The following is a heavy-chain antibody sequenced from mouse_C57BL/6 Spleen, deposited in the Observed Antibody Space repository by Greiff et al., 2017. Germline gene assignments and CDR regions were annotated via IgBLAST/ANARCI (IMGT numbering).Heavy chain of an antibody. CDR2: IDPETGGT. CDR3: TREEDYYGSSLYYFDY. D-gene: IGHD1-1*01. Sequence: QVQLQQSGAELVRPGASVTLSCKASGYTFTDYEMHWVKQTPVHGLEWIGAIDPETGGTAYNQKFKGKAILTADKSSSTAYMELRSLTSEDSAVYYCTREEDYYGSSLYYFDYWGQGTTLTVSS. CDR1: GYTFTDYE. J-gene: IGHJ2*01. V-gene: IGHV1-15*01.